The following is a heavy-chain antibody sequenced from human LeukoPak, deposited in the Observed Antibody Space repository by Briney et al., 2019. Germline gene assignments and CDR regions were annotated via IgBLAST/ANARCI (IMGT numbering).Heavy chain of an antibody. CDR1: GYTFANHD. D-gene: IGHD4-23*01. V-gene: IGHV1-8*01. CDR3: AREKSTTVATDY. CDR2: MSPTSGNT. Sequence: ASVKVSCKASGYTFANHDINWVRQATGQGLEWMGWMSPTSGNTGYAQKFQGRVTMTGDTSISTAYMELSSLRSEDTAVYYCAREKSTTVATDYWGQGTLVTVSS. J-gene: IGHJ4*02.